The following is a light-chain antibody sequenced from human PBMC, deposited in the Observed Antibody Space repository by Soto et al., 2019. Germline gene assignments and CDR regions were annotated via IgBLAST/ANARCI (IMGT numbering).Light chain of an antibody. Sequence: IQTTQSPSTLSASVGDRVTITCRASQSISSWLAWYQQKPGKAPKLLIYDASSLESGVPSRFSGSGSGTEFTLTISSQQPDDFATYYCQQYNSYSFGGGTKVEIK. V-gene: IGKV1-5*01. J-gene: IGKJ4*01. CDR1: QSISSW. CDR2: DAS. CDR3: QQYNSYS.